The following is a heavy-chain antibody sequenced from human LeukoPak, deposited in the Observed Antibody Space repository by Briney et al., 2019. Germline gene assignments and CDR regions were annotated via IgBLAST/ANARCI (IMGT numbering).Heavy chain of an antibody. CDR3: TRVAQSGPTGWFDR. V-gene: IGHV3-21*01. Sequence: GGSLRLSCAASGFNLASYMLNWVRQAPGKGLEWVSSISSTGSYIYYADSVKGRFTISRDNPGNVFYLQMDSLRAEDTAVYYCTRVAQSGPTGWFDRWGQGALVTVSS. CDR1: GFNLASYM. CDR2: ISSTGSYI. D-gene: IGHD1-1*01. J-gene: IGHJ5*02.